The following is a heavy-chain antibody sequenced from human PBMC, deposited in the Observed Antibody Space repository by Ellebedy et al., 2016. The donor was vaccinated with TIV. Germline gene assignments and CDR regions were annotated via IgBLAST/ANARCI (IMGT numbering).Heavy chain of an antibody. CDR2: INYNGSET. J-gene: IGHJ4*02. Sequence: PGGSLRLSCVASEFTFSNFWMSRVRQAPGTGLEWVANINYNGSETYYVDSVKGRFTISRDNARNSLALQMSSLRVEDTAVYYCARWRDGSGWNLDYWGQGTLLTVSS. V-gene: IGHV3-7*03. CDR3: ARWRDGSGWNLDY. CDR1: EFTFSNFW. D-gene: IGHD6-19*01.